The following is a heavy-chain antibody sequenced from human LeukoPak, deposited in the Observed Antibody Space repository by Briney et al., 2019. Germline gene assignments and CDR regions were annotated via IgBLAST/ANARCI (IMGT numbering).Heavy chain of an antibody. J-gene: IGHJ6*02. D-gene: IGHD4-17*01. V-gene: IGHV1-8*01. CDR1: GYTFTSYD. CDR2: MNPNSGNT. Sequence: ASVEVSCKASGYTFTSYDINWVRQATGQGLEWMGWMNPNSGNTGYAQKFQGRVTMTRNTSISTAYMELSSLRSEDTAVYYCARDRLYGDYPSYYYYGMDVWGQGTTVTVSS. CDR3: ARDRLYGDYPSYYYYGMDV.